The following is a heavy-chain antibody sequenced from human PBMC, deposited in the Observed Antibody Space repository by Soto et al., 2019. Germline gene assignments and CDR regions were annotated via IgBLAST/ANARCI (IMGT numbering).Heavy chain of an antibody. D-gene: IGHD6-13*01. J-gene: IGHJ4*02. Sequence: QVQLVQSGAEVKKPGASVKVSCKASGYSFTNYDINWVRQATGKGLEWMGWMNPNSGYTSYSQKFQGRVNMTRNTSVGTAHMELTSLRSEATAVYYCARAVVGRQQLCFEYWGQGTLVTVSS. CDR1: GYSFTNYD. CDR3: ARAVVGRQQLCFEY. V-gene: IGHV1-8*01. CDR2: MNPNSGYT.